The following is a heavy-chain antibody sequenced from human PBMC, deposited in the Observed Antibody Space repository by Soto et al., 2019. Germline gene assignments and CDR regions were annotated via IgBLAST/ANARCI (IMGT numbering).Heavy chain of an antibody. CDR2: IIPIFGTA. Sequence: SVKVSCKASGGTFSSYAISWVRQAPGQGLEWMGGIIPIFGTANYAQKFQGRVTITADESTSTGYMELSSLRSEDTAVYYCARSRPGGGTYYYGMDVWGQGTTVTVSS. V-gene: IGHV1-69*13. CDR1: GGTFSSYA. D-gene: IGHD1-1*01. CDR3: ARSRPGGGTYYYGMDV. J-gene: IGHJ6*02.